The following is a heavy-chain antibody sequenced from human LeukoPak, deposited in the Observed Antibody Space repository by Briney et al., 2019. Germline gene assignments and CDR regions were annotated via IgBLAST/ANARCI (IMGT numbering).Heavy chain of an antibody. CDR1: GFTFSSYS. CDR2: IYSGGST. Sequence: GGSLRLSCAASGFTFSSYSMNWVRQAPGKGLEWVSIIYSGGSTFYADSVKGRFTISRGNSKNTLYLQMNSLRAEDTAVYYCARGGSYLSAFDIWGQGTMVTVSS. V-gene: IGHV3-53*01. CDR3: ARGGSYLSAFDI. D-gene: IGHD1-26*01. J-gene: IGHJ3*02.